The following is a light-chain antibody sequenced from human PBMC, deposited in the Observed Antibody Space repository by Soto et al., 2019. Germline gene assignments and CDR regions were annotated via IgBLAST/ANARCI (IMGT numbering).Light chain of an antibody. V-gene: IGKV3-11*01. CDR1: QSVTTY. J-gene: IGKJ4*01. Sequence: ETVLTQSPATLSSSPGERATLSCRASQSVTTYLAWYQQKPGQSPRLLIYDASNRATGIPARFSGSGSGTDFTLTISSLEPEDFAVYYCQQCAYWPLTFGGGTKVESK. CDR3: QQCAYWPLT. CDR2: DAS.